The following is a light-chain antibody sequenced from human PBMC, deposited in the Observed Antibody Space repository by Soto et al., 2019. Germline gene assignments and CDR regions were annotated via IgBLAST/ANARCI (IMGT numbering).Light chain of an antibody. V-gene: IGLV1-40*01. CDR3: GSWDSSLSAYV. Sequence: QSVLTQPPSVSGAPGQRVTISCTGSSSNIGAGYEVHWYQQIPGTAPKLLIYGNTNRPSGVPDRFSGSKSGTSATLGITGFQTGDEADYYCGSWDSSLSAYVFGTGTKLTVL. J-gene: IGLJ1*01. CDR2: GNT. CDR1: SSNIGAGYE.